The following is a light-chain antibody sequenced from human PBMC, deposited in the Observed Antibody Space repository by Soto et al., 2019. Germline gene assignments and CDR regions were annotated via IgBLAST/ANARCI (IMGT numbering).Light chain of an antibody. V-gene: IGLV2-14*01. J-gene: IGLJ2*01. CDR2: EVS. Sequence: QSALTQPASVSGSPGQSITISCTGTSSDVGAYNYVSWYQQYPGKAPKLMIFEVSDRPSGVSNRFSGSKSGNTASLTISGLQAEDEADYYCSSYTTSNTLVFGGGTQLTVL. CDR1: SSDVGAYNY. CDR3: SSYTTSNTLV.